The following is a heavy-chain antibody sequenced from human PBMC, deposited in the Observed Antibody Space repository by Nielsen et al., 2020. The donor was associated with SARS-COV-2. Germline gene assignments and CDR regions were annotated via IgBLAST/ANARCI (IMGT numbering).Heavy chain of an antibody. V-gene: IGHV3-21*01. CDR1: GFTFSSYS. CDR3: TPSGPHTPYYGMDV. Sequence: GVLKISCAASGFTFSSYSMNWVRQAPGKGLEWVSSISSSSSYIYYADSVKGRFTISRDNAKNSLYLQMNSLRAEDTAVYYCTPSGPHTPYYGMDVWGQGTTVTVSS. J-gene: IGHJ6*02. D-gene: IGHD2-15*01. CDR2: ISSSSSYI.